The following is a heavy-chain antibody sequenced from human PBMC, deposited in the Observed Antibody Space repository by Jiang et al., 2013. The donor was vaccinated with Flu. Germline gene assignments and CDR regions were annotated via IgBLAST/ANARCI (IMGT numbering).Heavy chain of an antibody. D-gene: IGHD2-2*01. CDR2: IIPILGIA. J-gene: IGHJ4*02. CDR1: GGTFSSYA. CDR3: AREGLHPPAAPDLDY. V-gene: IGHV1-69*04. Sequence: GAEVKKPGSSVKVSCKASGGTFSSYAISWVRQAPGQGLEWMGRIIPILGIANYAQKFQGRVTITADKSTSTAYMELSSLRSEDTAVYYCAREGLHPPAAPDLDYWGQGTLVTVSS.